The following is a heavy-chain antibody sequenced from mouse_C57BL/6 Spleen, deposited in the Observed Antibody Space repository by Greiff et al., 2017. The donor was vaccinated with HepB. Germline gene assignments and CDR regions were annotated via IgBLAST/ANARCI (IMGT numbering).Heavy chain of an antibody. V-gene: IGHV5-16*01. CDR3: ARDGGNYYFDY. J-gene: IGHJ2*01. CDR1: GFTFSDYY. CDR2: INYDGSST. Sequence: EVQLKESEGGLVQPGSSMKLSCTASGFTFSDYYMAWVRQVPEKGLEWVANINYDGSSTYYLDSLKSRFIISRDNAKNILYLQMSSLKSEDTATYYCARDGGNYYFDYWGQGTTLTVSS. D-gene: IGHD2-1*01.